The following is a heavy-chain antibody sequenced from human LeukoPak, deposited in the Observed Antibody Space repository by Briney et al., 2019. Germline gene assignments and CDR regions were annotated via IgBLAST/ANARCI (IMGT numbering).Heavy chain of an antibody. CDR1: GYTFNSYG. D-gene: IGHD3-3*01. V-gene: IGHV1-18*01. J-gene: IGHJ4*02. CDR3: ARAPHNYDFWSGYGDPVDY. Sequence: GASVKVSCKASGYTFNSYGISWVRQAPGQGLEWMGWISGYNGNTKYAQKLQGRVTMTTDTSTNTAYMELRSLRSDDTAVYFCARAPHNYDFWSGYGDPVDYWGQGTLVTVSS. CDR2: ISGYNGNT.